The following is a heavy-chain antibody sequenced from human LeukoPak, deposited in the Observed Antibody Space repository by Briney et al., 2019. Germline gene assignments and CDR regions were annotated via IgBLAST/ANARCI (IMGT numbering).Heavy chain of an antibody. J-gene: IGHJ1*01. CDR1: GGSISSYY. CDR2: IYYSGST. Sequence: SETLSLTCTVSGGSISSYYWSWIRQHPGKGLEWVGYIYYSGSTYYNPPLKSRVTISVDTSKNQFSLKLSSVTAADTAVYYCARDTSSGNSLYFQHWGQGTLVTVSS. CDR3: ARDTSSGNSLYFQH. D-gene: IGHD4-23*01. V-gene: IGHV4-59*06.